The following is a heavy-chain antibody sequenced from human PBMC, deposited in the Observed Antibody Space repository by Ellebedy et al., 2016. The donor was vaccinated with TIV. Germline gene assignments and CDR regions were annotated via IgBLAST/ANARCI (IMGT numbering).Heavy chain of an antibody. CDR1: GFTFSDYS. V-gene: IGHV3-48*04. CDR2: VIGGGSNI. CDR3: ARVGRSPHNWSVDH. J-gene: IGHJ4*02. Sequence: GESLKISCAASGFTFSDYSMNWVRQAPGKGLEWVSYVIGGGSNIKYADSVKGRFTISRDDAETTMFLQMNSLRAQDTALYFCARVGRSPHNWSVDHWGQGTLVTVSS. D-gene: IGHD5-24*01.